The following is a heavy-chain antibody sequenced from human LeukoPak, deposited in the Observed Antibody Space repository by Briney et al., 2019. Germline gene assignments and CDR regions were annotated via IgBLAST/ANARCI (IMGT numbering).Heavy chain of an antibody. D-gene: IGHD4-11*01. CDR1: GFTFSAYS. V-gene: IGHV3-48*02. CDR2: ITSSSTTK. J-gene: IGHJ4*01. CDR3: ARVSNYHFDA. Sequence: GGSLRLSCAASGFTFSAYSMNWVRQAPGKGLEWISHITSSSTTKYYAESVKGRFTISRDNAKNSLILQMNSLRDADTAVYYCARVSNYHFDAWGQGTLVTVSS.